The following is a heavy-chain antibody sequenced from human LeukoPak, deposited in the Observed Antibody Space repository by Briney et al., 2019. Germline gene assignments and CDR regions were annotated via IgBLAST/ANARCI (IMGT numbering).Heavy chain of an antibody. CDR2: ISGSGGST. CDR1: GFTFSDYA. J-gene: IGHJ4*02. Sequence: GGSLRLSCAASGFTFSDYAMSWVRQAPGKGLEWVSGISGSGGSTYYADSVKGRFTISRDNSKNTLYLQMNSLRAEDTAVYYCAKAGTGYSSGWYAVLGDLDYWGQGTLVTVSS. V-gene: IGHV3-23*01. D-gene: IGHD6-19*01. CDR3: AKAGTGYSSGWYAVLGDLDY.